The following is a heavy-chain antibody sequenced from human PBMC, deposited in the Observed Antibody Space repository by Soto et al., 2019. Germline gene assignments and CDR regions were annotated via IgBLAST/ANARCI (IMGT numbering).Heavy chain of an antibody. CDR2: ISYDGRKT. CDR1: GFTFSAYA. J-gene: IGHJ4*02. D-gene: IGHD3-10*01. V-gene: IGHV3-30*04. CDR3: ATLGSDRGKLYYFDY. Sequence: QVHLVESGGGVVQPGRSLRLSCAASGFTFSAYAMHWVRQAPGKGLEWVAVISYDGRKTYYADSMKGRFTISRDNSKDTLYLQMHSLRDEDTAVYPCATLGSDRGKLYYFDYWGQGTLVTVSS.